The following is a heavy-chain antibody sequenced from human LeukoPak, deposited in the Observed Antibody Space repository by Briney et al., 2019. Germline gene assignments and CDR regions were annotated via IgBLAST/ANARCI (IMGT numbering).Heavy chain of an antibody. D-gene: IGHD3-10*01. Sequence: PSQTLSLTCAVSGGSISSGGYSWSWMRQSPGKGLEWIAYIHYTGTTNYNPSLRSRVTISVDTSKNELSLKLRSVTAADTAVYYCARHFNSGTFPLDHWGQGTLVTVSS. J-gene: IGHJ4*02. CDR2: IHYTGTT. CDR3: ARHFNSGTFPLDH. V-gene: IGHV4-30-4*07. CDR1: GGSISSGGYS.